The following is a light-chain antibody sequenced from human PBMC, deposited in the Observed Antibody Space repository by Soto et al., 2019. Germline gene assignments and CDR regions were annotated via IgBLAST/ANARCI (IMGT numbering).Light chain of an antibody. J-gene: IGKJ5*01. CDR1: QTISSW. CDR2: RAS. V-gene: IGKV1-12*01. Sequence: DIQMTQSPSTLSGSVGDRVTITCRASQTISSWLAWYQQKPGKAPKLLIYRASHLQSGVPSRFSGSGSGTDFTLTINSLQPEDFATYYCQQANSFPITFGQGTRLEMK. CDR3: QQANSFPIT.